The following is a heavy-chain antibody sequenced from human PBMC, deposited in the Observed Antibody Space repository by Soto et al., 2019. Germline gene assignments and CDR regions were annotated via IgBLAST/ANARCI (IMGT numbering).Heavy chain of an antibody. CDR2: ISGSGGRT. Sequence: GGSLRLSCAASGFTFSSYAMSWVRQAPGKGLEWVSAISGSGGRTYYADSVKGRFTISRDNSKKKLYLQLHSLRAEDMAAADWVGWQGALHLVVVRAATVPDYWGQGTLVTVSS. CDR3: VGWQGALHLVVVRAATVPDY. J-gene: IGHJ4*02. D-gene: IGHD2-2*01. V-gene: IGHV3-23*01. CDR1: GFTFSSYA.